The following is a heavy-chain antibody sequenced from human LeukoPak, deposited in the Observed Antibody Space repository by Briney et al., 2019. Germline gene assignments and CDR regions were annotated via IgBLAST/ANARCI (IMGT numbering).Heavy chain of an antibody. CDR1: GFTFSSYS. CDR2: ISSSSSTI. V-gene: IGHV3-48*04. CDR3: ARDPAAMIDNWFDP. J-gene: IGHJ5*02. Sequence: PGGSLRLSCAASGFTFSSYSMNWVRQAPGKGLEWVSYISSSSSTIYYADSVKGRFTISRDNAKNTLYLQMNSLRAEDTAVYYCARDPAAMIDNWFDPWGQGTLVTVSS. D-gene: IGHD2-2*01.